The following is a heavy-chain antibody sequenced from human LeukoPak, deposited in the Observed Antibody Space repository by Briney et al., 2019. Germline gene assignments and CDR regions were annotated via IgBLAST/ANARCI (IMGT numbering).Heavy chain of an antibody. Sequence: GGSLRLSCAASGFTFSSYGMHWVRQAPGKGLEWVAVISYDGSNKYYADSVKGRFTISRDNSKNTLYPQMNSLRAEDTAVYYCAKDSSYYYGSGRFYWGQGTLVTVSS. V-gene: IGHV3-30*18. D-gene: IGHD3-10*01. CDR2: ISYDGSNK. CDR3: AKDSSYYYGSGRFY. J-gene: IGHJ4*02. CDR1: GFTFSSYG.